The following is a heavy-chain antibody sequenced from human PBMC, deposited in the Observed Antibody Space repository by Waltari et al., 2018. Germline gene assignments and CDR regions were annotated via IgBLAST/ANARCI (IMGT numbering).Heavy chain of an antibody. CDR2: IYYSGST. D-gene: IGHD3-22*01. CDR1: GYSISSGYY. Sequence: QVQLQESGPGLVKPSETLSLTCAVSGYSISSGYYWGWIRQPPGKGLEWIGRIYYSGSTYSNPSLKSRVTISVDTSKNPFSQKLSSVTAADTAVYYCARVNTMIVVVMNGGDEYFDYWGQGTLVTVSS. J-gene: IGHJ4*02. V-gene: IGHV4-38-2*01. CDR3: ARVNTMIVVVMNGGDEYFDY.